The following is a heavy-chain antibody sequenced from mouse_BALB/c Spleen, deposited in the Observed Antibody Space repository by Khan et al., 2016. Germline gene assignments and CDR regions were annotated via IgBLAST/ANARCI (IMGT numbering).Heavy chain of an antibody. Sequence: VQLQQSGAELVKPGASVKLSCTASGFNIKDTYMHWVKQRPEQGLEWIGRIDPANGNTKYDPKFQGKATIPDDTSSNTAYLQLSSLKSEDTAVHYCARGNYDYDVDYWGQGTTLTVSS. V-gene: IGHV14-3*02. CDR3: ARGNYDYDVDY. J-gene: IGHJ2*01. CDR1: GFNIKDTY. CDR2: IDPANGNT. D-gene: IGHD2-4*01.